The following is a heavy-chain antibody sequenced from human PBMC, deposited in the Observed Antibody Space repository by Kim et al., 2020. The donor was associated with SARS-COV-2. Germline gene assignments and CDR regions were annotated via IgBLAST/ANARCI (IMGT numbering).Heavy chain of an antibody. CDR2: ISSSSSYI. Sequence: GGSLRLSCAASGFTFSSYSMNWVRQAPGKGLEWVSSISSSSSYIYYADSVKGRFTISRDNAKNSLYLQMNSLRAEDTAVYYCARDLDIVADANYYYYGMDVWGQGTTVTVSS. CDR3: ARDLDIVADANYYYYGMDV. D-gene: IGHD5-12*01. V-gene: IGHV3-21*01. CDR1: GFTFSSYS. J-gene: IGHJ6*02.